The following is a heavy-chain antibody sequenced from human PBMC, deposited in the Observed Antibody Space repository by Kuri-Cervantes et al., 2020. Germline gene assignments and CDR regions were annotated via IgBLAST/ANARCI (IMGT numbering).Heavy chain of an antibody. CDR3: ARGWGDWRNYYYYYGMDV. CDR1: GFTFSSYD. CDR2: IGTAGDT. J-gene: IGHJ6*02. V-gene: IGHV3-13*01. Sequence: GGSLRLSCAASGFTFSSYDMHWVRQATGKGLEWVSAIGTAGDTYYPGSVKGRFTISRENAKNSLYLQMNSLRAGDTAVYYCARGWGDWRNYYYYYGMDVWGQGTTVTVSS. D-gene: IGHD3-10*01.